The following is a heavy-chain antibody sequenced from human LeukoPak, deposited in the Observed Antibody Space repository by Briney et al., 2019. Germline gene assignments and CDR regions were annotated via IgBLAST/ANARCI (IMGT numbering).Heavy chain of an antibody. CDR3: ARGRYCSADICTGGDSFDI. CDR1: GGSISNYY. Sequence: KPSETLSLTCTVSGGSISNYYWSWIRQPAGKGLEWIGRKYARGNSNYNPPLQSRATMSVDTSKNQFSLKLRSVTAADTAVYYCARGRYCSADICTGGDSFDIWGQGTVVSVSS. CDR2: KYARGNS. V-gene: IGHV4-4*07. J-gene: IGHJ3*02. D-gene: IGHD2-15*01.